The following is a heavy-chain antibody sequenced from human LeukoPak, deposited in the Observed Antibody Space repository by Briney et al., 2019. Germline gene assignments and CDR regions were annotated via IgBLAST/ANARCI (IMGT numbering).Heavy chain of an antibody. J-gene: IGHJ4*02. CDR2: IFYSGST. CDR3: ARDSYYDSSGYFILRGSYFDY. D-gene: IGHD3-22*01. V-gene: IGHV4-39*07. CDR1: GGSISTSNYY. Sequence: SETLSLTCTVSGGSISTSNYYWGWIRQPPGTGLEWIGNIFYSGSTYYSPSLKSRVTISLDTSKNHFSLKLSSVTAADTAVYYCARDSYYDSSGYFILRGSYFDYWGQGTLVTVSS.